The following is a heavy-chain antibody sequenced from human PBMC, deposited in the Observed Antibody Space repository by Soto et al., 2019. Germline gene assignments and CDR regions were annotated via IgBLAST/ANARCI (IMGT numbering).Heavy chain of an antibody. V-gene: IGHV3-33*01. CDR1: GLAFSGYG. CDR3: ARARAGFLESFDF. CDR2: IWDDGNTK. D-gene: IGHD3-3*01. Sequence: QEELVESGGGVVQPGRSLRLSCAASGLAFSGYGLHWVRQAPGKGLEWAAVIWDDGNTKYYAESVEGRFTISRDNSKSTLYLQMEGLRGEDTAVYFCARARAGFLESFDFWGQGILVTVSS. J-gene: IGHJ4*02.